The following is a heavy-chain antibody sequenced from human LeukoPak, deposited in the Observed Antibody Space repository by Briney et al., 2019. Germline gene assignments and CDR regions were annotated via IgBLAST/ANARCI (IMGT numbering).Heavy chain of an antibody. J-gene: IGHJ4*02. D-gene: IGHD6-13*01. V-gene: IGHV3-74*01. CDR1: GFTLSNYW. CDR3: VGAAADTTPRP. CDR2: VSNDGSST. Sequence: GGSLRLSCAASGFTLSNYWMHWVRQGPGKGLVWVSRVSNDGSSTAYADSVRDRFTISRDNAKNTLYLQMNSLRAEDTAVYYCVGAAADTTPRPWGQGTLVTVSS.